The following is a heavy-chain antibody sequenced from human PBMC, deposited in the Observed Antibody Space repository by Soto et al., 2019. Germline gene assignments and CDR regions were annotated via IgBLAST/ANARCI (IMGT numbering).Heavy chain of an antibody. CDR3: ARSDRDYAYALNV. CDR1: GFTVSDNY. V-gene: IGHV3-53*01. D-gene: IGHD3-16*01. J-gene: IGHJ6*02. Sequence: EAQLVESGGGLIQPGGYLRLYCAASGFTVSDNYITWVRQAPGKGLEWVSLLYSGGRIYYADSVKGRFTISRDTSKTTLYLQMNSLRTEDTAVYYCARSDRDYAYALNVWGQGTTVTVSS. CDR2: LYSGGRI.